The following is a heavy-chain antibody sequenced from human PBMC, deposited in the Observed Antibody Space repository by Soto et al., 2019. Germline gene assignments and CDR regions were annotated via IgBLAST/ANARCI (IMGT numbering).Heavy chain of an antibody. CDR3: ARDFSVATRIGGLNYYYGMDV. V-gene: IGHV1-69*12. CDR2: PTPLFGTA. CDR1: RPTFPPYA. D-gene: IGHD3-16*01. J-gene: IGHJ6*02. Sequence: QVHPLPSGAQVTPPGSPPPLPSQASRPTFPPYAPTCLRQPPPQAPQRTAAPTPLFGTANYAQKFQGRVTITADESTSTAYMELSSLRSEDTAVYYCARDFSVATRIGGLNYYYGMDVWGQGTTVTVSS.